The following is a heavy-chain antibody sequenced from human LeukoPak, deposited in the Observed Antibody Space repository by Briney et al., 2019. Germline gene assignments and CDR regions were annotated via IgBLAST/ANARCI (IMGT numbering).Heavy chain of an antibody. J-gene: IGHJ4*02. CDR3: AKRIGYVDY. CDR1: GFTFSSYG. Sequence: GGSLRLSCAASGFTFSSYGMTWVRQAPGKGLEWVSAITTSGSTYYADSVKGRFTISRDNSKNTLYLQMNTLRAEDTAVYYCAKRIGYVDYWGQGTLVAVSS. D-gene: IGHD3-22*01. CDR2: ITTSGST. V-gene: IGHV3-23*01.